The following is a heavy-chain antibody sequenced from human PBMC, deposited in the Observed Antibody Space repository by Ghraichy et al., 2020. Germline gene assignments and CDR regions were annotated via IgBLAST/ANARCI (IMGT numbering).Heavy chain of an antibody. CDR1: GFTFSSYG. D-gene: IGHD2-2*01. Sequence: GALRLSCAASGFTFSSYGMHWVRQAPGKGLEWVAVIWYDGSNKYYADSVKGRFTISRDNSKNTLYLQMNSLRAEDTAVYYCARELVVPAAMYYYYGMDVWGQGTTVTVSS. V-gene: IGHV3-33*08. CDR2: IWYDGSNK. J-gene: IGHJ6*02. CDR3: ARELVVPAAMYYYYGMDV.